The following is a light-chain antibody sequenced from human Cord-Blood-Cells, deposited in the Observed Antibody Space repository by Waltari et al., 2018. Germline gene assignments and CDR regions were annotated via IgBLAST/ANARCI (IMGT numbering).Light chain of an antibody. CDR3: QQYDNQYT. CDR1: QDISNY. J-gene: IGKJ2*01. CDR2: DAS. V-gene: IGKV1-33*01. Sequence: DIQMTQSPSSLSASVGDRVTITCQESQDISNYLNWYQQKPGKAPKLLIYDASNLETGVPSSFSGSGSGTDFTFTIRSLQPEDIATYYCQQYDNQYTFGQGTKLEIK.